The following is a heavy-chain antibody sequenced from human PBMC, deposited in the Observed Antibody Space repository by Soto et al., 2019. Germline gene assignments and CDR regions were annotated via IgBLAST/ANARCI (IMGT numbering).Heavy chain of an antibody. CDR3: AKDFEFGSSHPDY. CDR2: ISYDGSNK. J-gene: IGHJ4*02. Sequence: QVQLVESGGGVVQPGRSLRLSCAASGFTFSSYGMHWVRQAPGKGLEWVVVISYDGSNKYYADSVKGRFTISRDNSKNTLYLQMNSLRAEDTAVYYCAKDFEFGSSHPDYWGQGTLVTVSS. D-gene: IGHD1-26*01. V-gene: IGHV3-30*18. CDR1: GFTFSSYG.